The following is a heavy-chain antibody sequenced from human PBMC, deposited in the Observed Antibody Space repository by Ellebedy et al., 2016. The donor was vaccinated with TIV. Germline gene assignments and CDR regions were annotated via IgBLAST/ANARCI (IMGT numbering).Heavy chain of an antibody. CDR3: ARHYLLSSTFDL. D-gene: IGHD3-10*01. V-gene: IGHV4-34*01. J-gene: IGHJ3*01. CDR1: GFTFSSYG. Sequence: MPGGSLRLSCAASGFTFSSYGMHWVRQAPGKGLEWIGEINHDGSTNYNPSLRSRVTISLDRSKNQFSLEVTSVTAADTALYYCARHYLLSSTFDLWGQGTMVTVSS. CDR2: INHDGST.